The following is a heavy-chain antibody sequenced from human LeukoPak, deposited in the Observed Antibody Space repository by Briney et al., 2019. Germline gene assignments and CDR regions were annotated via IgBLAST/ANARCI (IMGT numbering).Heavy chain of an antibody. V-gene: IGHV3-33*01. CDR2: IWYDGSNK. J-gene: IGHJ5*02. Sequence: PGRSLRLSCAASGFTFSSYGMHWVRQAPGKGLEWVAVIWYDGSNKYYADSVKGRFTISRDNSKNTLYLQMNSLRAEDMAVYYCARGPYYYGSGSPFGPWGQGTLVTVSS. D-gene: IGHD3-10*01. CDR3: ARGPYYYGSGSPFGP. CDR1: GFTFSSYG.